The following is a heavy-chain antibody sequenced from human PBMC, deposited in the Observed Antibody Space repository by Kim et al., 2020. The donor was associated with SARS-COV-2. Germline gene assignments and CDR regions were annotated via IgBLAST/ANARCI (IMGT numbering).Heavy chain of an antibody. Sequence: GGSLRLSCAASGFTFSSYEMNWVRQAPGKGLEWVSYISSSGSTIYYADSVKGRFTISRDNAKNSLYLQMNSLRAEDTAVYYCARDGGRLSSNGPYYYGMDVWGQGTTVTVSS. CDR3: ARDGGRLSSNGPYYYGMDV. V-gene: IGHV3-48*03. CDR1: GFTFSSYE. D-gene: IGHD6-13*01. J-gene: IGHJ6*02. CDR2: ISSSGSTI.